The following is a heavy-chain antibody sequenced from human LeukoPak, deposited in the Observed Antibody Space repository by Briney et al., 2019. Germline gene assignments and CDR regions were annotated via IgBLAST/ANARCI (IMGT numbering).Heavy chain of an antibody. V-gene: IGHV4-39*01. CDR2: VYYSGNT. CDR1: GVSISRTAYY. CDR3: ARQTGSGLFILP. Sequence: PSETLSLTCTVSGVSISRTAYYWGWIRQSPGKGLEWIANVYYSGNTYYNPSLKSRVTISIDTSKNQFSLRLTSVTAADTAVYYCARQTGSGLFILPGGQGTLVTVSS. J-gene: IGHJ4*02. D-gene: IGHD3/OR15-3a*01.